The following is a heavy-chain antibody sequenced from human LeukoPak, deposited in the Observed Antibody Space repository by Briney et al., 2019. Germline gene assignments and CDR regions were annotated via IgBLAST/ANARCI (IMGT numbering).Heavy chain of an antibody. V-gene: IGHV3-30*18. CDR2: ISYDGSNK. Sequence: GRSLRLSCAASGFTFSRYCMHWVRQAPGKGLEWVAVISYDGSNKYYADSVKNRFTISRDNSKNTLYLQMNSLRAEDTAVYYCAKDTEITMIVVASRLGAFDIWGQGTMVTVSS. CDR3: AKDTEITMIVVASRLGAFDI. CDR1: GFTFSRYC. D-gene: IGHD3-22*01. J-gene: IGHJ3*02.